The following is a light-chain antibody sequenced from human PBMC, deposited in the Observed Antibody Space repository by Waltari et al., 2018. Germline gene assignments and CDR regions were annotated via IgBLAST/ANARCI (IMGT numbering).Light chain of an antibody. CDR1: QSVSSSY. J-gene: IGKJ3*01. V-gene: IGKV3-20*01. Sequence: EILLTQSPGTLSLSPGERATLSCRASQSVSSSYLAWYQQKPGQAPRLLNYGASSRATGIPDRFSGSGSGTDFTLTISRLEPEDFAVYYCQQYGSSGFTFGPGTKVDIK. CDR3: QQYGSSGFT. CDR2: GAS.